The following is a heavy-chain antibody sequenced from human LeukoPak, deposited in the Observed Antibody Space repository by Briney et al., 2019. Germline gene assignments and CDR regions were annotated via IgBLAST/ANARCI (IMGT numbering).Heavy chain of an antibody. Sequence: ASVKVSCKASGYTFTSHDINWVRQATGQGLEWMGWMNPNSGNTGFEQKFQGRVTITTDKSTSTAYMELSSLTSEDTAVYYCAGGPSRHNNGGYYYDYWGPGILVTVSS. D-gene: IGHD3-22*01. V-gene: IGHV1-8*02. J-gene: IGHJ4*02. CDR1: GYTFTSHD. CDR2: MNPNSGNT. CDR3: AGGPSRHNNGGYYYDY.